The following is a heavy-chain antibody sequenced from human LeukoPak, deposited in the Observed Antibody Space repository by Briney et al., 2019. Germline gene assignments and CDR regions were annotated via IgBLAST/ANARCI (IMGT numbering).Heavy chain of an antibody. V-gene: IGHV3-53*01. Sequence: GSLQLSCAASGFTLSSNYMSWVRQAPGKGLEWVSVIYSGGSTYYADSVKGRFTISRDNSKNTLYLQMNSLRAEDTAVYYCARGTFGGGNWFDPWGQGTLVTVSS. D-gene: IGHD3-16*01. CDR1: GFTLSSNY. CDR3: ARGTFGGGNWFDP. J-gene: IGHJ5*02. CDR2: IYSGGST.